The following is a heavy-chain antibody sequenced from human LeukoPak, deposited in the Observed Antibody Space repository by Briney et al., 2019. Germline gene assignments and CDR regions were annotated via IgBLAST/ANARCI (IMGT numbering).Heavy chain of an antibody. CDR1: GFNFGTYP. CDR2: IGATDNSK. V-gene: IGHV3-23*02. Sequence: AGGSLRLSCAASGFNFGTYPMGWVRQAPGKGLEWVSTIGATDNSKYYRDSVKGRFTISRDNFKNMLYLQMNSLRGEDTAVYYCAKETIGDFDYWGQGSLVTVSS. J-gene: IGHJ4*02. CDR3: AKETIGDFDY. D-gene: IGHD3-3*01.